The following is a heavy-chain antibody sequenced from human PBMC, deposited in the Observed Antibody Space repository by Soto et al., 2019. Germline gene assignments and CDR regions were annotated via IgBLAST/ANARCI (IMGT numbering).Heavy chain of an antibody. J-gene: IGHJ4*02. CDR1: GFTFSSYW. V-gene: IGHV3-7*01. D-gene: IGHD2-2*01. CDR2: IKQDGSEK. Sequence: EVQLVESGGGLVQPGGSLRLSCAASGFTFSSYWMSWVRQAPGKGLEWVANIKQDGSEKYSVDSVKGRFTISRDNAKNSLYLQMNSLRAEDTAVYYCARAQYCSSTSCYLYYFDYWGQGTLVTVSS. CDR3: ARAQYCSSTSCYLYYFDY.